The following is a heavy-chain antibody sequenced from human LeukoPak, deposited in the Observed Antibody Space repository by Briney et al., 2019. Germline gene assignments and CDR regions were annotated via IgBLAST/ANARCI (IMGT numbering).Heavy chain of an antibody. CDR3: AKNSVGGGYSPIDS. V-gene: IGHV3-23*01. D-gene: IGHD2-15*01. J-gene: IGHJ4*02. CDR2: ISGSGGNT. Sequence: QPGGSLRLSCAASGFTFSNYAMTWVRQAPGKGLEWVSAISGSGGNTYYADSVRGRFAISRDNSKNTLHLQMNSLRAEDTALYYCAKNSVGGGYSPIDSWGQGTLVTVSS. CDR1: GFTFSNYA.